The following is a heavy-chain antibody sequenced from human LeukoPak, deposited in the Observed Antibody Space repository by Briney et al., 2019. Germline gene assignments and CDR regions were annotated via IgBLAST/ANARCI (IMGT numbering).Heavy chain of an antibody. D-gene: IGHD1-26*01. CDR3: ARDVVGASRFDY. J-gene: IGHJ4*02. Sequence: GGSLRPSCAASGFTFSSYEMNWVRQAPGKGLEWVSYISSSGSTIYYADSVKGRFTISRDNAKNSLYLQMNSLRAEDTAVYYCARDVVGASRFDYWGQGTLVTVSS. CDR1: GFTFSSYE. CDR2: ISSSGSTI. V-gene: IGHV3-48*03.